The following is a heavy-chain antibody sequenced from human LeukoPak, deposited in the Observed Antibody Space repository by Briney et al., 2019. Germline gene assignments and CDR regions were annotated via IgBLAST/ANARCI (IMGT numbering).Heavy chain of an antibody. CDR2: IIPIFGTA. CDR3: ARGNYGDYVDLDY. CDR1: GGTFSSYA. J-gene: IGHJ4*02. V-gene: IGHV1-69*05. D-gene: IGHD4-17*01. Sequence: SVKVSCKASGGTFSSYAISWVRQAPGQGLEWMGGIIPIFGTANYAQKFQGRVTITTDESTSTAYMELSSLRSEDTAVYYSARGNYGDYVDLDYWGQGTLVTVSS.